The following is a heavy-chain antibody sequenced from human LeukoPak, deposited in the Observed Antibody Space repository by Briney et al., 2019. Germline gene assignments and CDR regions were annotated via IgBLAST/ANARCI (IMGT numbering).Heavy chain of an antibody. V-gene: IGHV4-39*01. CDR3: ARAVDSSGYID. D-gene: IGHD3-22*01. J-gene: IGHJ4*02. Sequence: GSLRLSCAASGFTFSSYWMSWVRQAPGKGLEWIGSIYYSGSTYYNPSLKSRVTISVDTSKNQFSLKLSSVTAADTAVYYCARAVDSSGYIDWGQGTLVTVSS. CDR1: GFTFSSYW. CDR2: IYYSGST.